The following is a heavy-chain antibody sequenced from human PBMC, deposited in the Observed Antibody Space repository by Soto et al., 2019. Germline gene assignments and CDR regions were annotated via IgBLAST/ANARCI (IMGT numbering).Heavy chain of an antibody. CDR3: ARGASPSIVVAPVALSLNWFDP. D-gene: IGHD2-2*01. CDR2: IYYSGTT. V-gene: IGHV4-31*03. Sequence: SETLSLTCTVSGGPISSGGYFWSWIRHHPGKGLEWIGYIYYSGTTHYNPSLKSRVTISLDTSKNQFSLKLFSVSAADTAVYYCARGASPSIVVAPVALSLNWFDPWGQGTLVTVSS. CDR1: GGPISSGGYF. J-gene: IGHJ5*02.